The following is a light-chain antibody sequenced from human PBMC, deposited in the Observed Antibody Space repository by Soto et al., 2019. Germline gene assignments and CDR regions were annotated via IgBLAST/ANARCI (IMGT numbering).Light chain of an antibody. J-gene: IGLJ1*01. CDR3: AAWDDSLNGNV. Sequence: QSVLTQPPSASGTPGQRVTISCSGSGSNIGIKTVNWYQQLPGTVPKLLIYSNNQRPSGVPDRFSASKSGTSASLAISGLQSEDEADYYCAAWDDSLNGNVFGTGTKVTVL. CDR2: SNN. CDR1: GSNIGIKT. V-gene: IGLV1-44*01.